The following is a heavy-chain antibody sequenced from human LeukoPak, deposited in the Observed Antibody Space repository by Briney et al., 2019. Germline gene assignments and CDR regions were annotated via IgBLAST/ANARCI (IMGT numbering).Heavy chain of an antibody. CDR2: ISWNSDSI. CDR3: TKGFGSTGYHGRVLDY. J-gene: IGHJ4*02. Sequence: GRSLRLSCAASGFTFGDYAMHWVRQAPGKGLEWVSGISWNSDSIGYADSVKGRFTISRDNAKNSLYLQMNSLRAEDTALYYCTKGFGSTGYHGRVLDYWGQGTLVTVSS. D-gene: IGHD3-22*01. CDR1: GFTFGDYA. V-gene: IGHV3-9*01.